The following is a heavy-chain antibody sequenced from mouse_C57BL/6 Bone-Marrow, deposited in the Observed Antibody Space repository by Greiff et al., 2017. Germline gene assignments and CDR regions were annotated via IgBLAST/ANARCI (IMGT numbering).Heavy chain of an antibody. V-gene: IGHV1-69*01. CDR3: ARSLYYYGSRRENY. CDR2: IDPSDSYT. CDR1: GYTFTSYW. J-gene: IGHJ2*01. Sequence: QVQLQQPGAELVMPGASVKLSCKASGYTFTSYWMHWVKQRPGQGLEWIGEIDPSDSYTNYNQKFKGKSTLTVDKSSSTAYMQLSSLTSEDSAVYYCARSLYYYGSRRENYWGQGTTLTVSS. D-gene: IGHD1-1*01.